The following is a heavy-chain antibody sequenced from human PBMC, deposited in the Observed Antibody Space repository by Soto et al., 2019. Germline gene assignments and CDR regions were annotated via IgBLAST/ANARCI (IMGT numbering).Heavy chain of an antibody. CDR1: GDTFSSYA. V-gene: IGHV1-69*01. CDR2: IIPMFGTL. J-gene: IGHJ6*02. CDR3: AREEFLEYGLDV. D-gene: IGHD3-3*01. Sequence: QVQLVQSGAEVKKPGSSVRVSCKASGDTFSSYAISWVRQAPGQGLERLGGIIPMFGTLNYAQKFQGRVTITADESTSTVYMELSSLRSEDTAVYYCAREEFLEYGLDVWGQGTTVTVSS.